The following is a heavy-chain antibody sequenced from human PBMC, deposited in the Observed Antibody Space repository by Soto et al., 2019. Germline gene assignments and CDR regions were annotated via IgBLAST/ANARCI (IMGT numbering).Heavy chain of an antibody. CDR3: ARRWNKRAFDI. Sequence: QVQLQESGPGLVKPSETLSLTCTVSGGSISSYYWSWIRQPPGKGLEWIGYIYYSGGTNYNPSLKSRVTISVDTSKNQFSLKLSSVTAADTAVYYCARRWNKRAFDIWGQGTMVTVSS. J-gene: IGHJ3*02. D-gene: IGHD1-1*01. V-gene: IGHV4-59*08. CDR2: IYYSGGT. CDR1: GGSISSYY.